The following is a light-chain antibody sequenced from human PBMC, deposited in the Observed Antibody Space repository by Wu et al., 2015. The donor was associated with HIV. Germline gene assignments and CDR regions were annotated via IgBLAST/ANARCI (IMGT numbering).Light chain of an antibody. J-gene: IGKJ1*01. CDR3: QHYGSSQWT. CDR1: ECYVTGQ. CDR2: GAS. Sequence: LPSRAESECYVTGQLSLVPARDLATAPRLLIYGASSRATGIPDRFSGSGSGTDFTLTISTLKSEDFAVYYCQHYGSSQWTFGQGTRVEI. V-gene: IGKV3-20*01.